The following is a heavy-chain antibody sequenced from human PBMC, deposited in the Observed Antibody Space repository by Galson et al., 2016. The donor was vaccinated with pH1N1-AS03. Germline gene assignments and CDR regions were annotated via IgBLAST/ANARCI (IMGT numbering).Heavy chain of an antibody. CDR2: INHFRSS. CDR3: ARVQRGSSLVSYYYYLYV. CDR1: GVSVSGYY. Sequence: TLSLTCGVYGVSVSGYYWGWFRQPPGKGLEWIGEINHFRSSNYNPSPKSRLTISIDTPKKQFSLRLRSVTAADTAVYYCARVQRGSSLVSYYYYLYVWGKGTTVIVSS. D-gene: IGHD5/OR15-5a*01. V-gene: IGHV4-34*01. J-gene: IGHJ6*03.